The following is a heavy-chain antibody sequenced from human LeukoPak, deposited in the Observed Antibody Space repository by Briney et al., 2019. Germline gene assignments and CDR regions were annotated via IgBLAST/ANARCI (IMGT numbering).Heavy chain of an antibody. J-gene: IGHJ4*02. D-gene: IGHD6-19*01. CDR2: IRSDGSNK. V-gene: IGHV3-30*02. Sequence: GSLRLSLAGSGFSFSSYGMHWVRQAPGKGLEWMAFIRSDGSNKYYADSVKGRFTISRDNSKNTLYLQMNSLRAEDTAVYYCARILDSAWGELGYWGQGTLVTVSS. CDR1: GFSFSSYG. CDR3: ARILDSAWGELGY.